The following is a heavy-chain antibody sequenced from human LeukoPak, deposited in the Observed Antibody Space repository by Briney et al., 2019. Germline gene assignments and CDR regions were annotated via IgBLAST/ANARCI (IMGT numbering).Heavy chain of an antibody. V-gene: IGHV1-69*04. Sequence: SVTVSCTASGGTFSSYAISWVRQAPGQGLEWMGRIIPILGIANYAQKFQGRVTITADKSTSTAYMELSSLRSEDTAVYYCAREDAQWLAYNGMDVWGQGTTVTVSS. CDR1: GGTFSSYA. J-gene: IGHJ6*02. CDR2: IIPILGIA. CDR3: AREDAQWLAYNGMDV. D-gene: IGHD6-19*01.